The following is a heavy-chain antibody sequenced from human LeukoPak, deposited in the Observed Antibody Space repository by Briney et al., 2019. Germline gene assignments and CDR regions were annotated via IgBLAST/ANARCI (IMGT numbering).Heavy chain of an antibody. CDR1: GYTFITYY. J-gene: IGHJ5*02. Sequence: GASVKVSCKASGYTFITYYMHWVRQAPGQGLEWVGQINPDGGNTRYAQRFHGRVILSTDMSTSTVYMEVSSLRSDDTAVYYCVRGGPSTWSWGQGTLVTVSS. V-gene: IGHV1-46*01. CDR2: INPDGGNT. D-gene: IGHD2-15*01. CDR3: VRGGPSTWS.